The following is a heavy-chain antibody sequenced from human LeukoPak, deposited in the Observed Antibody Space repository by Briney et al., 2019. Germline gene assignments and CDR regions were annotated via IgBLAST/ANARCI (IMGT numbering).Heavy chain of an antibody. V-gene: IGHV1-18*01. CDR2: ISAYNGNT. J-gene: IGHJ3*02. Sequence: ASVKVSCKASGYTFTSYGISWVPQAPGQGLEWMGWISAYNGNTNYAQKLQGRATMTTDTSTSTAYMELRSLRSDDTAVYYCARERHYGSGSYYNGQDAFDIWGQGTMVTVSS. CDR3: ARERHYGSGSYYNGQDAFDI. D-gene: IGHD3-10*01. CDR1: GYTFTSYG.